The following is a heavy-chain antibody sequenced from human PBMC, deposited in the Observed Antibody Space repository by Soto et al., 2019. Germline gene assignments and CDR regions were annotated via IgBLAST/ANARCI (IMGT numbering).Heavy chain of an antibody. J-gene: IGHJ4*02. D-gene: IGHD5-18*01. CDR1: GYTFTNYA. V-gene: IGHV1-3*04. Sequence: ASVKVSCKASGYTFTNYAMHWVRQAPGQRLEWMGWINTGNGNTKYSEKFQGRVTITRDTSASTAYMELSSLRSEDTAVYYCASDRMDTSMGYFDYWGQGTLVTVSS. CDR2: INTGNGNT. CDR3: ASDRMDTSMGYFDY.